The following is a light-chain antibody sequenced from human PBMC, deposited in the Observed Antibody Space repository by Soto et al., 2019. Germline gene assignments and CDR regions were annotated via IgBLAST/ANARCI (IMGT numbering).Light chain of an antibody. Sequence: EIVMTQSPATLSVFPGERATLSCRASQSVSSNLAWYQPKVGQAPRLLIYGASNSATGIPAMFSGSGSGTEFTLTISSLQSEDFAVYYCQQSTNSPLTFGGGPKVELK. J-gene: IGKJ4*01. CDR2: GAS. CDR1: QSVSSN. CDR3: QQSTNSPLT. V-gene: IGKV3-15*01.